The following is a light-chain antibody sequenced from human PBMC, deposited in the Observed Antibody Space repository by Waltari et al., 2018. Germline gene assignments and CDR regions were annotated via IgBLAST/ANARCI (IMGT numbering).Light chain of an antibody. J-gene: IGKJ1*01. CDR2: KVS. Sequence: DVVMTQSPLSLPVTLGQPASISCRSSQSLVSSDGNTYFKWFQQRPGQSPRRLLYKVSNRDSGVPDRFSGSGSGTDFTLGISRVEAEDVGVYYCMQGTHWPWTFGQGTKVEIK. V-gene: IGKV2-30*01. CDR1: QSLVSSDGNTY. CDR3: MQGTHWPWT.